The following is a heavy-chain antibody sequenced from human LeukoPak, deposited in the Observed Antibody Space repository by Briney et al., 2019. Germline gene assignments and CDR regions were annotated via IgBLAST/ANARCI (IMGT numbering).Heavy chain of an antibody. CDR3: ARPSKVGATEKNAFDI. CDR2: IYYSGST. Sequence: PSETPCPPCTVSGGSISSDQWSWIRQPPGKGLEWIGYIYYSGSTNYNPSLKSRVTISVDTSKNQFSLKLSSVTAADTAVYYCARPSKVGATEKNAFDIWGQGTVITVSS. CDR1: GGSISSDQ. V-gene: IGHV4-59*08. J-gene: IGHJ3*02. D-gene: IGHD1-26*01.